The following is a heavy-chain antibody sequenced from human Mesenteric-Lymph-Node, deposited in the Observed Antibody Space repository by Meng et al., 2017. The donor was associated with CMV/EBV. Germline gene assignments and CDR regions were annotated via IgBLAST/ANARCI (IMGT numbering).Heavy chain of an antibody. CDR2: IGTGGDT. V-gene: IGHV3-13*01. CDR3: ARGGIWGSPDAFDI. J-gene: IGHJ3*02. CDR1: GFTFSSYD. Sequence: GGSLRLSCAASGFTFSSYDMHWVRQATGKGLEWVSAIGTGGDTYYPGSVKGRFTISREDAKNSLYLQMNSLRAGDTAVYYCARGGIWGSPDAFDIWGQGTMVTVSS. D-gene: IGHD2-15*01.